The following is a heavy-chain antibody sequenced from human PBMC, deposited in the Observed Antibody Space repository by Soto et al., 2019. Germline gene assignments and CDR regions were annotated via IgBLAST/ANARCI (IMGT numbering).Heavy chain of an antibody. V-gene: IGHV1-3*01. CDR2: INAGNGNT. CDR3: AREWGYCSRGSCYSAGWGAFDI. D-gene: IGHD2-15*01. J-gene: IGHJ3*02. Sequence: ASLKVSCKASGYTFTSYAMHWVRQAPGQRLEWMGWINAGNGNTKYSQKFQGRVTITRDTSASTAYMELSSLRSEDTAVYYCAREWGYCSRGSCYSAGWGAFDIWGQGTMVTVS. CDR1: GYTFTSYA.